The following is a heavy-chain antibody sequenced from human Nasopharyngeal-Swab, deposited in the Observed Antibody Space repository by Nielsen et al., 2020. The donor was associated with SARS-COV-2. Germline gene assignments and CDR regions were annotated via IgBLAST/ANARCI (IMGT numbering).Heavy chain of an antibody. V-gene: IGHV3-73*01. J-gene: IGHJ4*02. CDR3: TTDFYFDY. Sequence: GESLKISCAASGFIFSAYAIHWVRQASGKGLEWVGRIGDKDHNYATTYGASVQGRFTISRDDSKHTAFLQMDSLKTEDTALYYCTTDFYFDYWGQGTLVTVSS. CDR1: GFIFSAYA. CDR2: IGDKDHNYAT.